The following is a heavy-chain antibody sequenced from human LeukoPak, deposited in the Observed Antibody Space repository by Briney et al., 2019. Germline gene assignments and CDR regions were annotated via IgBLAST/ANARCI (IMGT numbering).Heavy chain of an antibody. Sequence: PGGSLRLSCAASGYTFTSYAMHWVRQAPGQRLEWMGWINAGNGNTKYSQKFQGRVTITRDTSASTAYMELSSLRSEDTAVYYCARAFYGGTTNFDYWGQGTLVTVSS. V-gene: IGHV1-3*01. CDR3: ARAFYGGTTNFDY. D-gene: IGHD4-23*01. CDR1: GYTFTSYA. CDR2: INAGNGNT. J-gene: IGHJ4*02.